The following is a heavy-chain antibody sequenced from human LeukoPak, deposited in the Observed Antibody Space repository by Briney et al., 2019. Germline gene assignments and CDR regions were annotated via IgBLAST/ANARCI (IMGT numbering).Heavy chain of an antibody. CDR1: GYTFTSYG. D-gene: IGHD2-15*01. Sequence: ASVKVSCKASGYTFTSYGISWVRQAPGQGLEWMGWISAYNGNTKYAQKLQGRVTMTTDTSTSTAYMELRSLRSDHPAVYYCARGPRRYCSGGSCLFADYWGQGTLVTVSS. CDR3: ARGPRRYCSGGSCLFADY. J-gene: IGHJ4*02. V-gene: IGHV1-18*01. CDR2: ISAYNGNT.